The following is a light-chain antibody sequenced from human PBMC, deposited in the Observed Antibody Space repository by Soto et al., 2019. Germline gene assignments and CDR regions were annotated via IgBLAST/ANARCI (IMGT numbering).Light chain of an antibody. Sequence: QSALTQPSSASGSPGQSVTISCTGTSSDVGGYNSVSWFQQHPGKAPKLMIYEVNKRPSGVPGRFSGSKSGNTASLTVSGLQTEDEADYYCSSFAGSDNVVFGGGTKVTVL. J-gene: IGLJ2*01. V-gene: IGLV2-8*01. CDR1: SSDVGGYNS. CDR2: EVN. CDR3: SSFAGSDNVV.